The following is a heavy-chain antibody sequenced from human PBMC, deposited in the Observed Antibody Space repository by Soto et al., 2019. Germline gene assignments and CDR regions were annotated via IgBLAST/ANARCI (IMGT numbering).Heavy chain of an antibody. Sequence: SAKPSSKASRFTFDSRYRWSPRQATGQGLEWMGWMNPNSGNTGYAQKFQGRVTMTRNTSISTAYMELSSLRSEDTAVYYCARSYYDIPPVHWGHGTPVTVIS. V-gene: IGHV1-8*01. J-gene: IGHJ4*01. CDR1: RFTFDSRY. D-gene: IGHD3-9*01. CDR3: ARSYYDIPPVH. CDR2: MNPNSGNT.